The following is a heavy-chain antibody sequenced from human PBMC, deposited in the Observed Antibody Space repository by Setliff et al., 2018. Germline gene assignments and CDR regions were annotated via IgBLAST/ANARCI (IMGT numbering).Heavy chain of an antibody. CDR2: ILTTGST. V-gene: IGHV4-4*08. Sequence: SETLSLTCGVSGASISDSYWSWIRQPPGKGLEWIGHILTTGSTNYNPSLKSRVTISGDTSKNQFSLKLTSVTAADTAVYYCARSLGSGSYYNSRPYYSDYWGQGTLVTVSS. J-gene: IGHJ4*02. D-gene: IGHD3-10*01. CDR1: GASISDSY. CDR3: ARSLGSGSYYNSRPYYSDY.